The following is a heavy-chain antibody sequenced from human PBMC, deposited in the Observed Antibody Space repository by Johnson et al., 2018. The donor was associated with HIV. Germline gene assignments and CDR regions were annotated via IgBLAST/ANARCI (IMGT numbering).Heavy chain of an antibody. CDR2: IKQDGSEK. V-gene: IGHV3-7*01. D-gene: IGHD6-19*01. Sequence: VQLVESGGGLVQPGGSLRLSCAASGFTFSNAWMSWVRQAPGKGLEWVANIKQDGSEKYYVDSVKGRFTISRDNAKNSLYLQMNSLRAEDTAVYYCARDAGQWLDDAFDIWGQGTMVTVSS. CDR1: GFTFSNAW. J-gene: IGHJ3*02. CDR3: ARDAGQWLDDAFDI.